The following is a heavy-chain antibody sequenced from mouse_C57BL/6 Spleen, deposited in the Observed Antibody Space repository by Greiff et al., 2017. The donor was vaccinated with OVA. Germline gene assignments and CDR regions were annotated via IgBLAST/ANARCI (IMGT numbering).Heavy chain of an antibody. V-gene: IGHV1-64*01. J-gene: IGHJ2*01. CDR3: ARREDYYGFDY. Sequence: QVQLKQPGAELVKPGASVKLSCKASGYTFTSYWMHWVKQRPGQGLEWIGMIHPNSGSTNYNEKFKSKATLTVDKSSSTAYMQLSSLTSEDSAVYYCARREDYYGFDYWGQGTTLTVSS. D-gene: IGHD1-1*01. CDR2: IHPNSGST. CDR1: GYTFTSYW.